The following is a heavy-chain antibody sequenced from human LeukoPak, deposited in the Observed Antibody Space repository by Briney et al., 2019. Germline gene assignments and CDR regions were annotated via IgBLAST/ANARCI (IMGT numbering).Heavy chain of an antibody. Sequence: SQTLPLTCAISGDSVSSNSFAWNWIRQSPVRGLEWLGRTYYGSKWHNDNALSVKSRVTITPDTSKNQFSLQLNSVTPEDTAVYYCARGFFRQGFDMWGQGTMVTVSS. V-gene: IGHV6-1*01. CDR1: GDSVSSNSFA. J-gene: IGHJ3*02. CDR2: TYYGSKWHN. D-gene: IGHD3-10*01. CDR3: ARGFFRQGFDM.